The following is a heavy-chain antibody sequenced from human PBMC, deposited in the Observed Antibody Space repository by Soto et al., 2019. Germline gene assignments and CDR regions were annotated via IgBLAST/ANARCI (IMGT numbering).Heavy chain of an antibody. Sequence: AGGSLRLSCAASGFTFSSYGMHWVRQAPGKGLEWVAVISYDGSNKYYADSVKGRFTISRDNSKNTLYLQMNSLRAEDTAVYYCAKDVGTIEQLGSLHSYYYYGMDVWGQGTTVTV. CDR3: AKDVGTIEQLGSLHSYYYYGMDV. V-gene: IGHV3-30*18. CDR1: GFTFSSYG. CDR2: ISYDGSNK. J-gene: IGHJ6*02. D-gene: IGHD6-6*01.